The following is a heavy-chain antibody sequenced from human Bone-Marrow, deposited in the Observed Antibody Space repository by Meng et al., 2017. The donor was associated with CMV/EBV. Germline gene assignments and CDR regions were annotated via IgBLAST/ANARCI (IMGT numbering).Heavy chain of an antibody. V-gene: IGHV3-30*04. J-gene: IGHJ3*02. CDR2: ISYDGNNK. Sequence: GESLKISCAASGFTLSSYAMHWVRQAPGKGLEWVAVISYDGNNKYFADSVKGRFTISRDNSKNTLYLQMNSLRADDTAVYYCARGSVGLGIAARKTHDAFDIWGQGTMVTVSS. D-gene: IGHD6-6*01. CDR1: GFTLSSYA. CDR3: ARGSVGLGIAARKTHDAFDI.